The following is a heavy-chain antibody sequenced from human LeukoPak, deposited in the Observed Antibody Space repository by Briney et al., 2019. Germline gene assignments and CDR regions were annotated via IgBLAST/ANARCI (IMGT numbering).Heavy chain of an antibody. J-gene: IGHJ4*02. CDR1: GLTFSSYA. V-gene: IGHV3-15*01. CDR2: IKSKTDGGTT. D-gene: IGHD7-27*01. Sequence: PGGSLRLSCAASGLTFSSYAMSWVRQAPGKGLEWVGRIKSKTDGGTTDYAAPVKGRFTISRDDSKNTLYLQMNSLKTEDTAVYYCTTGLLGIWTFWGQGTLVTVSS. CDR3: TTGLLGIWTF.